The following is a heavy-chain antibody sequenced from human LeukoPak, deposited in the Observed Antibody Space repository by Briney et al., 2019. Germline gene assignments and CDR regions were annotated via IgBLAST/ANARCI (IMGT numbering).Heavy chain of an antibody. CDR3: ARGGSGAARRDYYYGMDV. CDR1: GGTFSSYA. V-gene: IGHV1-69*13. CDR2: IIPIFGTA. J-gene: IGHJ6*02. D-gene: IGHD6-6*01. Sequence: SVKVSCKDSGGTFSSYAISWVRQAPGQGLEWMGGIIPIFGTANYAQKFQGRVTITADESTSTAYMELSSLRSEDTAVYYCARGGSGAARRDYYYGMDVWGQGTTVTVSS.